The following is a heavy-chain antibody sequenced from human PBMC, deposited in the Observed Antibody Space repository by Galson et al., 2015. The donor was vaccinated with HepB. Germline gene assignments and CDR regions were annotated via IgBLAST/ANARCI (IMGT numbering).Heavy chain of an antibody. J-gene: IGHJ6*03. CDR2: ISWDGGST. CDR1: AFTFDDYT. Sequence: SLRLSCAASAFTFDDYTMQWVRQAPGKGLESVSLISWDGGSTYYADSVKGRFTISRDNSKNSLYLQMNSLRTEDTALYYCAKGRPRTRFLEWLSHYYYMDVWGKGTTVTVSS. D-gene: IGHD3-3*01. V-gene: IGHV3-43*01. CDR3: AKGRPRTRFLEWLSHYYYMDV.